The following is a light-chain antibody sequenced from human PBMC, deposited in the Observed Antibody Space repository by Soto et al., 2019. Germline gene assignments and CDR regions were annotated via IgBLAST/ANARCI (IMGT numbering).Light chain of an antibody. CDR3: HQYDFLPLT. V-gene: IGKV3-20*01. Sequence: EIVLTQSPGTLSLSPGERATLSCRASQSVASNYLGWYQQKPGQAPRVLIFDASIRATGIPDRFSASGSGSDFHLTISRLGPYDFAVYYCHQYDFLPLTFGGGTKVEI. CDR2: DAS. J-gene: IGKJ4*01. CDR1: QSVASNY.